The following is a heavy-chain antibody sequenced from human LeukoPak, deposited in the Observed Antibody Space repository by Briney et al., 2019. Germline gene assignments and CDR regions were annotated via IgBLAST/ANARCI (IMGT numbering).Heavy chain of an antibody. V-gene: IGHV4-34*01. CDR3: ARGVIVKQRLVNNWFDP. J-gene: IGHJ5*02. D-gene: IGHD6-13*01. CDR1: GGSFSGYY. Sequence: SETLSLTCAVYGGSFSGYYWSWIRQPPGKGLEWIGEINHSGSTNYNPSLKSRVTISVDTSKNQFSLKLSSVTAADTAVYYCARGVIVKQRLVNNWFDPWGQGTLVTVSS. CDR2: INHSGST.